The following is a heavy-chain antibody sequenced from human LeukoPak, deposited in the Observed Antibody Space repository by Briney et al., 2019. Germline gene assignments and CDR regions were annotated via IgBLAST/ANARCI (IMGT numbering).Heavy chain of an antibody. J-gene: IGHJ6*03. V-gene: IGHV1-69*13. Sequence: GASVKVSCKASGYTFTSYGISWVRQAPGQGLEWMGGIIPIFGTANYAQKFQGRVTITADESTSTAYMELSSLRSEDTAVYYCARGGSGYDILTGYYYYYYYMDVWGKGTTVTVSS. CDR1: GYTFTSYG. D-gene: IGHD3-9*01. CDR3: ARGGSGYDILTGYYYYYYYMDV. CDR2: IIPIFGTA.